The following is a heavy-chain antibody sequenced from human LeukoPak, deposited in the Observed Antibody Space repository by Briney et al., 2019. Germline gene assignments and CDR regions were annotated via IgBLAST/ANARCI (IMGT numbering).Heavy chain of an antibody. CDR2: ISGSGGST. Sequence: GGSLRLSCAASGFTSSSYAMSWVRQAPGKGLEWVSAISGSGGSTYYADSVKGRFTISRDNSKNTLYLQVNGLRAEDTAVYYCAKGTSITFFGVVIIPYFDYWGQGTQVTVSS. CDR3: AKGTSITFFGVVIIPYFDY. J-gene: IGHJ4*02. CDR1: GFTSSSYA. D-gene: IGHD3-3*01. V-gene: IGHV3-23*01.